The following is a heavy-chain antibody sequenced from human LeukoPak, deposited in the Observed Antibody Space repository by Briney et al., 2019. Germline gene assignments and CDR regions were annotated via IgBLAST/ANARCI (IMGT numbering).Heavy chain of an antibody. CDR2: IGTTGGST. Sequence: GGSLRLSCSASGFTFSHYAMHWVRQAPGKGLEYVSAIGTTGGSTYYADSVKGRFTISRENSKTTLYLQMSSLRPEDTAVYYCVNTHGSGSYNNWGQGTLVTVSS. CDR3: VNTHGSGSYNN. J-gene: IGHJ4*02. V-gene: IGHV3-64D*06. D-gene: IGHD3-10*01. CDR1: GFTFSHYA.